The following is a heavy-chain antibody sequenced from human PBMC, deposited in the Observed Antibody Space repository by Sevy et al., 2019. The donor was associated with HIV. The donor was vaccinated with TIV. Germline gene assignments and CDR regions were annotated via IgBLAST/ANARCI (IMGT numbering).Heavy chain of an antibody. CDR3: ARVSSIYYDRGYYYAMDV. J-gene: IGHJ6*02. Sequence: GGSLRLSCVVSRFTFSTYWMSWVRQAPGKGLEWVVNINQDGGEKYHLDSVKGRFTISRDNAKNSLYLQMNSLRAEDSAVYFCARVSSIYYDRGYYYAMDVWGQGTTVTVSS. V-gene: IGHV3-7*01. CDR1: RFTFSTYW. CDR2: INQDGGEK. D-gene: IGHD3-22*01.